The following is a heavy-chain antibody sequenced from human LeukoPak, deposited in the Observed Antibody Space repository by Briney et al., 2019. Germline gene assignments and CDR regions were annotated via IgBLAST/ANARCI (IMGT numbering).Heavy chain of an antibody. CDR3: ARGVAVAGGNWFDP. Sequence: PSETLSLTCTVSAGSISSRSYYWGWIRQPPGKGLEWIGSSYYSGSPHYNPSLKSRVAISVDTSKNQFSLRLSSVTAADTAVYYCARGVAVAGGNWFDPWGQGTVVTVSS. CDR1: AGSISSRSYY. CDR2: SYYSGSP. V-gene: IGHV4-39*07. J-gene: IGHJ5*02. D-gene: IGHD6-19*01.